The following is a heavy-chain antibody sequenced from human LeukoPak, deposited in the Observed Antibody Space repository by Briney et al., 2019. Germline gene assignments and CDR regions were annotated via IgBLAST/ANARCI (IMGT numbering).Heavy chain of an antibody. J-gene: IGHJ4*02. Sequence: GGSLRLSCAASGFTFSNAWMSWVRQAPGKGLEWVGRIKSKTDGGTTDYAAPVKGRFTISRDDSKNTLYLQMNSLKTEDTAVYYCTTDPGSSWYFFYGRDPDYWGQGTLVTVPS. D-gene: IGHD6-13*01. CDR1: GFTFSNAW. CDR2: IKSKTDGGTT. CDR3: TTDPGSSWYFFYGRDPDY. V-gene: IGHV3-15*01.